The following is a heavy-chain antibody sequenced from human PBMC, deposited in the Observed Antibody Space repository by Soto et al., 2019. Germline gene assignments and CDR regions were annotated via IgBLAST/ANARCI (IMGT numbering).Heavy chain of an antibody. Sequence: SSTLPLPGSVSRGSISSYYLKCLRELSGKGLESIGYIYYSGSANYSPSLKSRVTISVDTSKNEFSLKLSSVTAADTAIYYCARDDRENTKSPAPDHWGQGTMVTVSS. V-gene: IGHV4-59*01. CDR3: ARDDRENTKSPAPDH. CDR2: IYYSGSA. D-gene: IGHD3-22*01. J-gene: IGHJ4*02. CDR1: RGSISSYY.